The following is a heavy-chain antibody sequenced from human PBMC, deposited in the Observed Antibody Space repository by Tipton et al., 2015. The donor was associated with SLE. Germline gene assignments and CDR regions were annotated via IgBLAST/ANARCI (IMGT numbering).Heavy chain of an antibody. J-gene: IGHJ4*02. V-gene: IGHV4-4*07. CDR1: DGSISDYY. CDR3: ARGSPTVAGTFDS. Sequence: LRLSCTVSDGSISDYYWTWIRQPAGEGLEWIGRIYASGSTNYNPSLRSRAAMSVDTSKSHFSLKLTSVTAADSAVYYCARGSPTVAGTFDSWGQGTLVIVSA. D-gene: IGHD6-19*01. CDR2: IYASGST.